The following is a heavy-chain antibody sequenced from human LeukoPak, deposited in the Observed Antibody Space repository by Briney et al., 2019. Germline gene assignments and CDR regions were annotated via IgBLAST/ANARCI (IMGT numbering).Heavy chain of an antibody. CDR2: IAANGDS. V-gene: IGHV3-13*01. Sequence: PGGSLRLSCAASGFAFYNYDMHWVRQTGKDLEWVSVIAANGDSYYAGSVKGRFTISRDNGNNALYLQMNSLRDGDTAVYYCAGGYSYRFDYWGQGTLVTVSS. CDR3: AGGYSYRFDY. D-gene: IGHD4-11*01. CDR1: GFAFYNYD. J-gene: IGHJ4*02.